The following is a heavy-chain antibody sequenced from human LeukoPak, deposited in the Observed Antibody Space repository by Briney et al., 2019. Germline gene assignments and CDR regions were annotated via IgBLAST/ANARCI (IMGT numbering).Heavy chain of an antibody. CDR1: GYSFASYW. V-gene: IGHV5-51*01. CDR3: VMRQDWGSSFDP. CDR2: IYPGTSET. J-gene: IGHJ5*02. Sequence: GESLKISCKGSGYSFASYWIGWVRLMSGKGLEWMGVIYPGTSETRYSPSFQGQVTISADKSINTAYLQWSSLKASDTAMYYCVMRQDWGSSFDPWGQGTLVTVSS. D-gene: IGHD3/OR15-3a*01.